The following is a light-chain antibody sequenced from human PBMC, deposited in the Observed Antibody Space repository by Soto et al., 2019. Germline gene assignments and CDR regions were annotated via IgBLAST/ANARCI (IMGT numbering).Light chain of an antibody. CDR2: DAS. J-gene: IGKJ1*01. V-gene: IGKV1-5*01. CDR3: QQYNSYSGT. Sequence: DIPMTQSPSTLSASVGDRVNITCRASQSISSWLAWYQQKPGKAPKLLIYDASSLESGVPSRFSGSGSGTDFTLTISNLQPDDFATYYCQQYNSYSGTFGQGTKVEI. CDR1: QSISSW.